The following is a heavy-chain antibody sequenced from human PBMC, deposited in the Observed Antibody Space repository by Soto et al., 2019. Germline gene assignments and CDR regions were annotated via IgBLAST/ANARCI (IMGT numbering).Heavy chain of an antibody. CDR2: ISPYNDYT. D-gene: IGHD3-16*01. J-gene: IGHJ6*02. CDR3: ARGGYYDNSWGKLSHYGLDV. V-gene: IGHV1-18*01. Sequence: QVQLAQSANEVKKPGASVRVSCKAAGYTFIRYGIAWVRQAPGQGLEWMGWISPYNDYTVYAQKFQGRVSMTADTSTRTVEKNLRGLKSDDTAVYYCARGGYYDNSWGKLSHYGLDVWGQGTSVSVSS. CDR1: GYTFIRYG.